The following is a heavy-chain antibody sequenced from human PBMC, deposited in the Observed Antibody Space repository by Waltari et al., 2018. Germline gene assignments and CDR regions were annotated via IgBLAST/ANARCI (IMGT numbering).Heavy chain of an antibody. CDR3: ARGWKAAAGIPSRGYYYYYMDV. CDR1: GGSISSYY. Sequence: QVQLQESGPGLVKPSETLSLTCTVSGGSISSYYWSWIRQPAGKGLEWIGRIYPSGRTNYNPSLKSRVTMSVDTSRNQFSLRLSSVTAADTAVYYCARGWKAAAGIPSRGYYYYYMDVWGKGTTVTISS. CDR2: IYPSGRT. V-gene: IGHV4-4*07. J-gene: IGHJ6*03. D-gene: IGHD6-13*01.